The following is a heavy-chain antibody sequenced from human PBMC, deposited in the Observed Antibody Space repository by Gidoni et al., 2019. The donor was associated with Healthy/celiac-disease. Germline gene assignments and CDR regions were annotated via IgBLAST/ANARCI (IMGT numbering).Heavy chain of an antibody. J-gene: IGHJ6*02. D-gene: IGHD1-1*01. V-gene: IGHV5-51*03. CDR2: IYPGDSDT. Sequence: VQLLQSGAEVNKPGESLKISCRGSGYCFTSYWIGWVRQMPGKGLEWMVIIYPGDSDTRYSPSFQGQVTISADKSISTAYLQWSSLKASDTAMYYGASSAGGTTSTRIYYYYGMDVWGQGTTVTVSS. CDR3: ASSAGGTTSTRIYYYYGMDV. CDR1: GYCFTSYW.